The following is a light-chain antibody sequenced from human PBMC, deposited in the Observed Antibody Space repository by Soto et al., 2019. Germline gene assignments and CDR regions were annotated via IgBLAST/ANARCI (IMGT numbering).Light chain of an antibody. J-gene: IGKJ5*01. CDR1: QSVSSY. V-gene: IGKV3-11*01. CDR2: DAS. Sequence: EIVLTQSPATLSLSPGERATLSCRASQSVSSYLAWYQQKPGQAPRLLIYDASNRATGIPARFSGSGSGTDFTLTISSLEPEYFAVYYCQQRSNCPFPFDQGTRLEIK. CDR3: QQRSNCPFP.